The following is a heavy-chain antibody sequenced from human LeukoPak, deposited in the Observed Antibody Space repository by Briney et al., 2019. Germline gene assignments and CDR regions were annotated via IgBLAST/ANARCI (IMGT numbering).Heavy chain of an antibody. CDR3: ARRHISSGWSFDY. CDR1: GGSISNYH. D-gene: IGHD6-19*01. J-gene: IGHJ4*02. CDR2: IHTSGST. V-gene: IGHV4-4*07. Sequence: PSETLSLTCTVSGGSISNYHWSWIRQPAGKGLEWIGQIHTSGSTNYNPPLKSRVTVSIDTPENQLSLTIRSVTAADTAIYYCARRHISSGWSFDYWGQGTLVTVPS.